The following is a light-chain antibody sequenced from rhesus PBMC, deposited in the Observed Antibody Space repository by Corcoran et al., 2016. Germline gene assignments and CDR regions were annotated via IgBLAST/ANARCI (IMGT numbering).Light chain of an antibody. CDR2: DTT. J-gene: IGKJ4*01. Sequence: IQMTQSPSSLSASVGDKVTITRRASHGISRWLAWYQHKPGKAPKLLIYDTTTLQSGVPSRFSGCGSGTDYTLTISSLQPEGLATYYCQQGYETPRTCGGGTKVENK. CDR1: HGISRW. V-gene: IGKV1-18*01. CDR3: QQGYETPRT.